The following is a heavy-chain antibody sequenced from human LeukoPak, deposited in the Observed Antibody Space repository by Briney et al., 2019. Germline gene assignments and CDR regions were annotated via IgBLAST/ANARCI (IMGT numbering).Heavy chain of an antibody. CDR3: VRGRQTYYYYMDV. CDR1: GYTLTDDY. CDR2: SNPNIGAT. J-gene: IGHJ6*03. Sequence: ASLKLSCKASGYTLTDDYMHWVRQAPGQGLGWMAWSNPNIGATIYAHNFQNRVTVTRDTSISTAYIEFSSLRPADTPAYFCVRGRQTYYYYMDVWGKGTTVTVSS. V-gene: IGHV1-2*02.